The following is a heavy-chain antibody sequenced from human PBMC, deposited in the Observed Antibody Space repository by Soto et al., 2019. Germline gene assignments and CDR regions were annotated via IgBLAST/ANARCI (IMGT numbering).Heavy chain of an antibody. V-gene: IGHV1-18*01. D-gene: IGHD2-2*01. CDR2: ISAYNGNT. CDR3: ARDLGQIRTGGYCSSTSCPNSYGMDV. CDR1: GYTFTSYG. Sequence: XAVKVSCKASGYTFTSYGIIWVRQSPGQGLEWMGWISAYNGNTNYAQKLQGRVTMTTDTSTSTAYMELRSLRSDDTAVYYCARDLGQIRTGGYCSSTSCPNSYGMDVWGQGTTVTVSS. J-gene: IGHJ6*02.